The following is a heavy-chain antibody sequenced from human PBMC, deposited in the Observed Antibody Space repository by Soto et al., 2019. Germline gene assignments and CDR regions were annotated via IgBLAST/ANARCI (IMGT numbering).Heavy chain of an antibody. CDR2: IKPDGSEQ. Sequence: GGSLRLSCAASEFTFDKYYMTWVRQAPGKGPEWVANIKPDGSEQYYVDSVKGRFTISRDNANNSLYLQMNSLRAEDTAVYFCARGNWNYYYGFDVWGQGTTDTVSS. CDR1: EFTFDKYY. J-gene: IGHJ6*02. CDR3: ARGNWNYYYGFDV. D-gene: IGHD1-20*01. V-gene: IGHV3-7*01.